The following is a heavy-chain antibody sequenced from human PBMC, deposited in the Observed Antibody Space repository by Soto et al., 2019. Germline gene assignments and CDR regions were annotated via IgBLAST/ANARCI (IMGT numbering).Heavy chain of an antibody. Sequence: EGQLLESGGGLVQPGGSLGLSVAASGFTFSSYAMGWARQAPGRGLRWVSAISGSGGSTYYADSVKGRFTISRDNSKNTLYLQMNSLRAEDTAVYYCAKDKTPLAVAGYYFDYWGQGTLVTVSS. CDR2: ISGSGGST. J-gene: IGHJ4*02. CDR1: GFTFSSYA. CDR3: AKDKTPLAVAGYYFDY. D-gene: IGHD6-19*01. V-gene: IGHV3-23*01.